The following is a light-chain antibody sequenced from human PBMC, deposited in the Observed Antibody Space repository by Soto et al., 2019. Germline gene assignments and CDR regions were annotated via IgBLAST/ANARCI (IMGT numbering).Light chain of an antibody. Sequence: QSVLTQPASVSGSPGQSITISCTGTSSDIGGYNYVSWYQQHPGKAPKLMIYDVTNRPSGVSNRFSGSKSGNTASLTISGLQAEDEAEYYCSSYRSSSTIVVFGGGTKLTVL. J-gene: IGLJ3*02. CDR3: SSYRSSSTIVV. CDR2: DVT. V-gene: IGLV2-14*03. CDR1: SSDIGGYNY.